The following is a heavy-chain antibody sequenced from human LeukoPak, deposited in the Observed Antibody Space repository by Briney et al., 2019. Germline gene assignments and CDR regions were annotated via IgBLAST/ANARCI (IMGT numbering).Heavy chain of an antibody. CDR3: ARDGRGFYSDY. Sequence: ETLSLTCTVSGGSISSYYWSWVRQAPGKGLEWVANIKQDGSEKYYVDSVKGRFTISRDNAKNSLYLQMNSLRAEDTAVYYCARDGRGFYSDYWGQGTLVTVSS. CDR1: GGSISSYY. V-gene: IGHV3-7*01. J-gene: IGHJ4*02. D-gene: IGHD2-15*01. CDR2: IKQDGSEK.